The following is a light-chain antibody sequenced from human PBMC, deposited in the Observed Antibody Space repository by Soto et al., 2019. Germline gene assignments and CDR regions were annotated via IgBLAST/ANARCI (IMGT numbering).Light chain of an antibody. J-gene: IGLJ1*01. V-gene: IGLV2-14*01. CDR3: SLYNTASTYV. CDR2: EVS. Sequence: QSVLTQPASVSGSPGQSITISCTGASSDIGGYNSVSWYQQHPGKAPKLMIYEVSNRPSGVSNRFSGSKSGNTASLTISGLQAEEEADYYCSLYNTASTYVFGTGTKVTVL. CDR1: SSDIGGYNS.